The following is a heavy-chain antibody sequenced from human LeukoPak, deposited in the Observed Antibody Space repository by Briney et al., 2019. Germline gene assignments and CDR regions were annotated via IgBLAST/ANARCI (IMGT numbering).Heavy chain of an antibody. D-gene: IGHD3-10*01. CDR2: ISSSGSTI. J-gene: IGHJ4*02. CDR3: ARDVGSGRYSASGPIDY. Sequence: GGSLRLPCAASGFTFSSYEMNWVRQAPGKGLEWVSYISSSGSTIYYADSVKGRFTISRDNAKNSLYLQMNSLRAEDTAVYYCARDVGSGRYSASGPIDYWGQGTLVTVSS. V-gene: IGHV3-48*03. CDR1: GFTFSSYE.